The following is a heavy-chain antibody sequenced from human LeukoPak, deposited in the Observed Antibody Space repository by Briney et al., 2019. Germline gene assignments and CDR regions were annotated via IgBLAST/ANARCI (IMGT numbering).Heavy chain of an antibody. Sequence: GGSLRLSCAASGFTFSSYSMNWVRQAPGKGLEWVSYVSSSSSTIYYADSVKGRFTISRDNAKNSLYLQMNSLRDEDTAVYYCARVNDRYSSGYYVWGQGTLVTVSS. CDR3: ARVNDRYSSGYYV. CDR2: VSSSSSTI. CDR1: GFTFSSYS. D-gene: IGHD3-22*01. V-gene: IGHV3-48*02. J-gene: IGHJ4*02.